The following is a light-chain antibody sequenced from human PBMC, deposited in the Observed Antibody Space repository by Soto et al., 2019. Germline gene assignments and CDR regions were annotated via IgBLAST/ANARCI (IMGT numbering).Light chain of an antibody. CDR2: GTS. Sequence: EIVLTRSPATLSLSPREIAAASVMASQSVRSNCLAWYQHKPGQAPRLHIYGTSSRATDIPDRFTGSGSGTDFTLTISRLEPEDFAVYYCQQYGSSPVTFGGGTKVDIK. CDR1: QSVRSNC. CDR3: QQYGSSPVT. V-gene: IGKV3-20*01. J-gene: IGKJ4*01.